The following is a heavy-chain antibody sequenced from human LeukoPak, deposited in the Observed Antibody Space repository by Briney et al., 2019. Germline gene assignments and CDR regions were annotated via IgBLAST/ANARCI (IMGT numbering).Heavy chain of an antibody. CDR3: AKAGRPTYPATAFDY. CDR2: ISGSGGST. J-gene: IGHJ4*02. V-gene: IGHV3-23*01. CDR1: GFTFSSYA. Sequence: GGSLRLSCAASGFTFSSYAMSWVRQAPGKGLEWVSAISGSGGSTYYADSVKGRFTISRDNSKNTLCLQMNSLRAEDTAVYYCAKAGRPTYPATAFDYWGQGTLVTVSS. D-gene: IGHD1-26*01.